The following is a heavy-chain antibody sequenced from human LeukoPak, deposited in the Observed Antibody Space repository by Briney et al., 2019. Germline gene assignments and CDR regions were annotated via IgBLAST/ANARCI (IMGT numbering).Heavy chain of an antibody. CDR1: GFTFSTYW. CDR2: INSDGSST. Sequence: GGSLRLSCAGSGFTFSTYWMHWVRQVPGKGLVRVSRINSDGSSTNYADSVKGRFTISRDNSNSTLYLQMNSLRPEDTAVYYCARDPSWLIEKGYFQHWGQGTLVTVSS. J-gene: IGHJ1*01. D-gene: IGHD5-12*01. V-gene: IGHV3-74*01. CDR3: ARDPSWLIEKGYFQH.